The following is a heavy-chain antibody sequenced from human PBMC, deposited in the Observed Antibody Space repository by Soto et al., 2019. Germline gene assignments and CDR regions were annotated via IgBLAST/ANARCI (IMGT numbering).Heavy chain of an antibody. CDR3: ARGSIAAAGTE. CDR1: GFTFSSYS. V-gene: IGHV3-21*01. Sequence: EVQLVESGGGLVKPGGSLRLSCAASGFTFSSYSMNWVRQAPGKGLEWVSSISSSSSYIYYADSVKGRFTISRDNAKNSLCLQMNSLRAEDTAVYYCARGSIAAAGTEWGQGTLVTVSS. J-gene: IGHJ4*02. CDR2: ISSSSSYI. D-gene: IGHD6-13*01.